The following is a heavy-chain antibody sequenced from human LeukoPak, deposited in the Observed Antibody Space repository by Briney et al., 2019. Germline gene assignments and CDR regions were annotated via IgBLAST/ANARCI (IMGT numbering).Heavy chain of an antibody. D-gene: IGHD3-3*01. CDR2: IYTSGST. CDR3: ARMVYYDFWSGYSRYYYYYMDV. V-gene: IGHV4-4*07. J-gene: IGHJ6*03. Sequence: PSETLSLTCTVSGGSISSYYWSWIRQPAGKGLEWIGRIYTSGSTNYNPSLKSRVTMSVDTSKNQFSLKLSSVTAADTAVYYCARMVYYDFWSGYSRYYYYYMDVWGKGTTVTVSS. CDR1: GGSISSYY.